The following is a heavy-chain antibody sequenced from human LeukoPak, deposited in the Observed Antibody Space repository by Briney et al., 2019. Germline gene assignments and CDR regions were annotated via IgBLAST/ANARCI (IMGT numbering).Heavy chain of an antibody. J-gene: IGHJ4*02. CDR1: GFTFRHSW. D-gene: IGHD1-14*01. Sequence: GGSLRLSCEASGFTFRHSWLSWIRQTPGKGLEWVANILPDSSDKFYVDSMEGRFTISRDNTKNSLYLQIDNARLDDTGLYYCTRLPRETAGDYWGQGVPVIVSS. CDR3: TRLPRETAGDY. CDR2: ILPDSSDK. V-gene: IGHV3-7*03.